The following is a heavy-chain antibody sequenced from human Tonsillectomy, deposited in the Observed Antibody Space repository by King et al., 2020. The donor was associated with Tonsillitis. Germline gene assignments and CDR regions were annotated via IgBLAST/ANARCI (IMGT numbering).Heavy chain of an antibody. V-gene: IGHV4-30-4*07. D-gene: IGHD3-22*01. CDR3: ASVRVQWLFAPRDPTGRRAPIWFDS. Sequence: QLQESGPGLVKPSQTLSLTCAVSGGSIGNSRHSWSWIRQPPGKGLEWIAYMDSGESTNYNPSLQSRVTMSMDSSRNQFFLNVNSVTAADTAVYFCASVRVQWLFAPRDPTGRRAPIWFDSWGQGILVTVSS. J-gene: IGHJ5*01. CDR1: GGSIGNSRHS. CDR2: MDSGEST.